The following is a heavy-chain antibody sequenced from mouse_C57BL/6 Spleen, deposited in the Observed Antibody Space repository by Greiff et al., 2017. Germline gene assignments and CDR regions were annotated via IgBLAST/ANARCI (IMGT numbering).Heavy chain of an antibody. CDR2: IYPGDGDT. J-gene: IGHJ2*01. V-gene: IGHV1-80*01. Sequence: QVQLQQSGAELVKPGASVKISCKASGYAFSSYWMNWVKQRPGKGLEWIGQIYPGDGDTNYNGKFKGKATLTADKSSSTAYMQLSSLTSEDSAVYCCARRYYGSSYYFDYWGQGTTLTVSS. CDR3: ARRYYGSSYYFDY. D-gene: IGHD1-1*01. CDR1: GYAFSSYW.